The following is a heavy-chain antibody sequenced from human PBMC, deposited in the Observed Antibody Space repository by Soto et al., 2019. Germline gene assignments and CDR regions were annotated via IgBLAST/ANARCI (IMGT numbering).Heavy chain of an antibody. CDR3: TTDIGGGDKQARAFDI. Sequence: EVQLVESGGGLVKPGGSLRLSCTMSGFTFSNAWLSWVRQAPAKGLEWVARIKSRAHGGTTDHAAPVKGRFTISRDDAQSMLYLQMNSLKNDHTVIYYGTTDIGGGDKQARAFDIWGQGTMVTVSS. J-gene: IGHJ3*02. V-gene: IGHV3-15*01. D-gene: IGHD1-26*01. CDR2: IKSRAHGGTT. CDR1: GFTFSNAW.